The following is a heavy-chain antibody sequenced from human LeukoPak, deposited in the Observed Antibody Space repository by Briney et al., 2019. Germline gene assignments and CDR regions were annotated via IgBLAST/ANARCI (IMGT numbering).Heavy chain of an antibody. Sequence: GASVKVSCKASGYTFTRYDMDWVRQAGGQGLEWMLRIIPNNGRTNSAQKFQGSVTMTRDTSISTAYMELSSLRSDDTAVYYCTRESGSYHGNDYWGQGTLVTVSS. CDR2: IIPNNGRT. CDR1: GYTFTRYD. V-gene: IGHV1-2*06. CDR3: TRESGSYHGNDY. D-gene: IGHD1-26*01. J-gene: IGHJ4*02.